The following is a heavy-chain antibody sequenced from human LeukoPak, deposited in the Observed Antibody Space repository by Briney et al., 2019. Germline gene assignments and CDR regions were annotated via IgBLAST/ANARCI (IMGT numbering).Heavy chain of an antibody. CDR2: ISYEGGTQ. Sequence: PGGSLRLSCAASGFTLSPYGMHWVRQAPGKGLEWVAVISYEGGTQHYADSVQGRFIISRDNPRNTLYLQMNILRTEDTAVYYCAKEGTPQVSTWYDLWGQGTQVIVSS. J-gene: IGHJ5*02. V-gene: IGHV3-30*18. D-gene: IGHD3-10*01. CDR1: GFTLSPYG. CDR3: AKEGTPQVSTWYDL.